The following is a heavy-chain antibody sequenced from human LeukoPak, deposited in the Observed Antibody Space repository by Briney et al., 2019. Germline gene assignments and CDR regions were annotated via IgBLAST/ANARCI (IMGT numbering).Heavy chain of an antibody. J-gene: IGHJ4*02. CDR2: ISGSGGST. D-gene: IGHD6-6*01. CDR1: GFTFSSYA. CDR3: AKDLQGAADEARPLYYFDY. V-gene: IGHV3-23*01. Sequence: PGGSLRLSCAASGFTFSSYAMSWVRQAPGKGLEWVSAISGSGGSTYYADSVKGRFTISRDNSKNTLYLQMNSLRAEDTAVYYCAKDLQGAADEARPLYYFDYWGQGTLVTVSS.